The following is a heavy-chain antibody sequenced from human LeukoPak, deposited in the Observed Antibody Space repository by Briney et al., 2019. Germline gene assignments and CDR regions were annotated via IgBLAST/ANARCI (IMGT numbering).Heavy chain of an antibody. D-gene: IGHD5-18*01. CDR1: GGTFSSYA. J-gene: IGHJ5*02. Sequence: GASVKVSCKASGGTFSSYAISWVRQAPGQGLEWMGGIIPIFGTANYAQKFQGRVTITADESTSTAYMELSSLRSEDTAVYYCARRGYSYGLVGYWFDPWGQGTLVTVSS. CDR3: ARRGYSYGLVGYWFDP. CDR2: IIPIFGTA. V-gene: IGHV1-69*13.